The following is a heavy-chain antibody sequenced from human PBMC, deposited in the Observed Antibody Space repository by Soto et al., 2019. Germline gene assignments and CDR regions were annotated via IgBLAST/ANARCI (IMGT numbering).Heavy chain of an antibody. D-gene: IGHD5-12*01. CDR2: IYYSGST. CDR1: GGSISSYY. CDR3: ARSLGPGFYYYYMDV. J-gene: IGHJ6*03. V-gene: IGHV4-59*08. Sequence: SETLSLTCTVSGGSISSYYWSWIRQPPGKGLEWIGYIYYSGSTKYNPSLKSRVSISVDASKNQISLKLSSVTAADTAVYYCARSLGPGFYYYYMDVWGKGTTVTVSS.